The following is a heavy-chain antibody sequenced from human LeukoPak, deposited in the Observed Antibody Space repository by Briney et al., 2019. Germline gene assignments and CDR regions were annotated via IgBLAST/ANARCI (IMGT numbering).Heavy chain of an antibody. CDR1: GGSISSYY. D-gene: IGHD3-22*01. V-gene: IGHV4-59*08. CDR2: IYYSGST. J-gene: IGHJ4*02. CDR3: AGGFYDSRGYSTPFDH. Sequence: SETLSLTCTVSGGSISSYYWNWIRQPPGKGLEWIGYIYYSGSTNYNPSLESRVTISVDTSKNQISLRLSSVTAADTAVYHCAGGFYDSRGYSTPFDHWGQGTLVTVSP.